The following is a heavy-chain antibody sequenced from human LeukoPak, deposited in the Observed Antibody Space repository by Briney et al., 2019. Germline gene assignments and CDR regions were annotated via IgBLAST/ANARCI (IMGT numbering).Heavy chain of an antibody. J-gene: IGHJ4*02. Sequence: SVKVSCKASGGTFSSYAISWVRQAPGQGLEWMGRIIPIFGTANYAQKLQGRVTITTDESTSTAYMELSSLRSEDTAVYYCAVIEGATGFDYWGQGTLVTVSS. CDR2: IIPIFGTA. V-gene: IGHV1-69*05. CDR1: GGTFSSYA. CDR3: AVIEGATGFDY. D-gene: IGHD1-26*01.